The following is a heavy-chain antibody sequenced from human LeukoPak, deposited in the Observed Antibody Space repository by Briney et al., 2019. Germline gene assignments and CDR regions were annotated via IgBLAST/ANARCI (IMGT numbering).Heavy chain of an antibody. Sequence: GASVKVSCKASGYTFTSYAISWVRQAPGQGLENVGWISAYNGATAYAQNFQGRVTMTTDTSTNTAYMELRSLRSDDTAVYYCARDLVPGIAVAGQTGFDYWGQGTLVTVSS. CDR1: GYTFTSYA. V-gene: IGHV1-18*01. J-gene: IGHJ4*02. CDR3: ARDLVPGIAVAGQTGFDY. CDR2: ISAYNGAT. D-gene: IGHD6-19*01.